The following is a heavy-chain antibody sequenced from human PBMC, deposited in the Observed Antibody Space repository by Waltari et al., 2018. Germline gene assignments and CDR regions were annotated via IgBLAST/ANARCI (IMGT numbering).Heavy chain of an antibody. CDR1: GFIFSTYW. J-gene: IGHJ4*02. CDR2: VDSEGSDARSP. V-gene: IGHV3-74*01. Sequence: EVQLVESGGGSVQPGGSLRLSCTASGFIFSTYWMPWVRKGPGKGLLWVSHVDSEGSDARSPSYAYSVKGRFTISRDNAKNTVYLQMNSLRVEDTAVYYCARDTPGDGIDFWGQGTLVTVSS. D-gene: IGHD7-27*01. CDR3: ARDTPGDGIDF.